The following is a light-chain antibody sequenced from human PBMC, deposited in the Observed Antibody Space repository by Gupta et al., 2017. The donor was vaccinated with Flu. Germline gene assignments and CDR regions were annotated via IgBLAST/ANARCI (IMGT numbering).Light chain of an antibody. J-gene: IGKJ5*01. Sequence: DRVTITCRASQSIGIWLAWYQQKPGKAPKLLIYKASSLESGVPSRFTGVGSGTEFTLTINSLQPDDFATYYCQQYNSRSSITFGQGTRLEIK. CDR2: KAS. CDR3: QQYNSRSSIT. V-gene: IGKV1-5*03. CDR1: QSIGIW.